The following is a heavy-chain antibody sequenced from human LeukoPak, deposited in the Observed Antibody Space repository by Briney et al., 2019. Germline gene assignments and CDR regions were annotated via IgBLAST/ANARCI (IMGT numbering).Heavy chain of an antibody. CDR1: GHIFTVDS. J-gene: IGHJ4*02. V-gene: IGHV1-2*02. D-gene: IGHD3-22*01. Sequence: GASVKVSCTASGHIFTVDSIHWVRQAPGQGLEWLGWVHLNGGGTYRAQKFQGRVTMTKGSSISTASMELSGLTSDDTAVYYCTRERNSGYSPLRPWGQGTLVTVSS. CDR3: TRERNSGYSPLRP. CDR2: VHLNGGGT.